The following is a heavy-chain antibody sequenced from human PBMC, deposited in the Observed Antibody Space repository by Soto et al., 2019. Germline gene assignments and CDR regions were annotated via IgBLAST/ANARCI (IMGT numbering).Heavy chain of an antibody. V-gene: IGHV6-1*01. CDR3: ARGPGVLVAGYGLDV. Sequence: SQTLSLTCVIAGDSISSKSATWNCIIHSPSRGLEWLGRTYYRPKWYYDYAVSVTGRITINVDTSKNQFTLQVNSVTPEDTAVYYCARGPGVLVAGYGLDVWGQGTAVTVSS. CDR1: GDSISSKSAT. D-gene: IGHD6-19*01. CDR2: TYYRPKWYY. J-gene: IGHJ6*02.